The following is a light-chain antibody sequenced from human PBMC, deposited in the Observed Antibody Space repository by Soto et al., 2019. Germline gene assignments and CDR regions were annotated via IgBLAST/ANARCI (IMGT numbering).Light chain of an antibody. V-gene: IGLV1-44*01. Sequence: QSVLTQSPSASGTPGQRVTVSCSGSSSNIGRNSVNWYQQLPGTAPKLVIYSSNQRPSGVPDRFSGSRAGTSASLAISRLHSADEADYYCATWDDSLNGWVFGGGTKVTVL. CDR2: SSN. CDR1: SSNIGRNS. CDR3: ATWDDSLNGWV. J-gene: IGLJ3*02.